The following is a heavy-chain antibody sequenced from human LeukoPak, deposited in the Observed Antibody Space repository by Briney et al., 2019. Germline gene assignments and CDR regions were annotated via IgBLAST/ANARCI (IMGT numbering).Heavy chain of an antibody. D-gene: IGHD3-10*01. J-gene: IGHJ4*02. V-gene: IGHV3-74*01. CDR1: GDSW. CDR3: ARGDGVIMKN. CDR2: IKSDGSST. Sequence: GGSLRLSCAGSGDSWMHWVRQVPGEGLGWVSRIKSDGSSTSYADSVKGRFTISNDNAENTLYLQMNSLRAEDTAVYYYARGDGVIMKNWGQGTLVTVSS.